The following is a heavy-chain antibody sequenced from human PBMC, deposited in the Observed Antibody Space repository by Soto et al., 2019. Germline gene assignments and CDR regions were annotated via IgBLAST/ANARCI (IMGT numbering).Heavy chain of an antibody. CDR1: GGTFSSYA. J-gene: IGHJ4*01. Sequence: SVKVSCKASGGTFSSYAISWVRQAPGQGLEWMGGIIPIFGTANYAQKFQGRVTITADESTSTAYMELSSLRADDTAVYFCAKGTSSEFLLSFDDWGHGTLVTVSS. V-gene: IGHV1-69*13. CDR3: AKGTSSEFLLSFDD. CDR2: IIPIFGTA. D-gene: IGHD3-10*01.